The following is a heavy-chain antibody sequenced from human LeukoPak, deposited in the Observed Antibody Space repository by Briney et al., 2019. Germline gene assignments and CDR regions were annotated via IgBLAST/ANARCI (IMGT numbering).Heavy chain of an antibody. CDR2: IYYSGST. J-gene: IGHJ4*02. V-gene: IGHV4-30-4*08. CDR3: ARDDSGYGRNYY. CDR1: GGSISSGGYY. Sequence: PSETLSLTRTVSGGSISSGGYYWSWIRQHPGKGLEWIGYIYYSGSTYYNPSLKSRVIMSVDTSKNQFSLRLSSVTAADTAIYYCARDDSGYGRNYYWGQGTLVTVSS. D-gene: IGHD5-12*01.